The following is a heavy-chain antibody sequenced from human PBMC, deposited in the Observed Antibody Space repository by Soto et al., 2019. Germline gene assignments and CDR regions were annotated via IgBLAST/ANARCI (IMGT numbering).Heavy chain of an antibody. V-gene: IGHV3-64D*06. CDR2: ISTNGGST. CDR3: VKGEYYYDSSGYYPFDY. Sequence: GGSLRLSCSASGFTFSIYAMHWVRQAPGKGLEYVSSISTNGGSTHYADSVKGRFTISRDNSKNTQYLQMSSLRADDTAVYYRVKGEYYYDSSGYYPFDYWGQGT. D-gene: IGHD3-22*01. CDR1: GFTFSIYA. J-gene: IGHJ4*02.